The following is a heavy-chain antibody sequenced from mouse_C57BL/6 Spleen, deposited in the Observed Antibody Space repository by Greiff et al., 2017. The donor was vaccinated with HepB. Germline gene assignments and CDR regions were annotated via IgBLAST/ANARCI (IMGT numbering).Heavy chain of an antibody. J-gene: IGHJ4*01. Sequence: VQLQESGPELVKPGASVKISCKASGYAFSSSWMNWVKQRPGKGLEWIGRIYPGDGDTNYNGKFKGKATLTADKSSSTAYMQLSSLTSEDSAVYFWARSLGPYAMDYWGQGTSVTVSS. CDR1: GYAFSSSW. CDR2: IYPGDGDT. V-gene: IGHV1-82*01. D-gene: IGHD4-1*01. CDR3: ARSLGPYAMDY.